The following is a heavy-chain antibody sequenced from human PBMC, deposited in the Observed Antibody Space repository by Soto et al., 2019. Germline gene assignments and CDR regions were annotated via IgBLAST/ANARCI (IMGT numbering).Heavy chain of an antibody. D-gene: IGHD2-2*01. CDR2: INHSGST. V-gene: IGHV4-34*01. CDR1: GGSFSGYY. Sequence: SETLSLTCAVYGGSFSGYYWSWIRQPPGKGLEWIGEINHSGSTNYNPSLKSRVTISVDTSKNQFSLRLSSVTAADTAVYYCARGKAVPAAGNYYMDVWGKGTTVTVS. J-gene: IGHJ6*03. CDR3: ARGKAVPAAGNYYMDV.